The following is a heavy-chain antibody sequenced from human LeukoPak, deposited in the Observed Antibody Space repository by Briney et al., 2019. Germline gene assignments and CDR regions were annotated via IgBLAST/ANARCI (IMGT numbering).Heavy chain of an antibody. CDR3: ARGSSDPRGYYYCMDV. V-gene: IGHV4-59*01. Sequence: PSETLSLTCTVSGGSISSYYWSWIRQPPGKGLEWIGYIYYSGSTNYNPSLKSRVTISVDTSKNQFSLKLSSVTAADTAVYYCARGSSDPRGYYYCMDVWGKGTTVTVSS. CDR2: IYYSGST. J-gene: IGHJ6*03. D-gene: IGHD1-26*01. CDR1: GGSISSYY.